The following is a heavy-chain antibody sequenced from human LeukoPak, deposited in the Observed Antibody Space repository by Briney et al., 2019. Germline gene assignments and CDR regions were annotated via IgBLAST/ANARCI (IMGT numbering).Heavy chain of an antibody. Sequence: HRASVKVSCKASGYTFTTYAMHWVRQAPGQRLEWMGWINAGNGNTKYSQKFQGRVTITRDTSASTAYMELSSLRSEDTAVYYCARTDGSIWWDYFDYWGQGTLVTVSS. CDR2: INAGNGNT. CDR1: GYTFTTYA. D-gene: IGHD6-13*01. CDR3: ARTDGSIWWDYFDY. J-gene: IGHJ4*02. V-gene: IGHV1-3*01.